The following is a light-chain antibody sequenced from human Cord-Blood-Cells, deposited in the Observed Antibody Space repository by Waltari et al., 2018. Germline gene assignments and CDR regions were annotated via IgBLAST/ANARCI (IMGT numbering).Light chain of an antibody. V-gene: IGLV1-47*01. Sequence: QSVLTQPPSASGTPGQRVTISCSGSSSNIGSNYVYWYQQLPGTAPNLLIYRNNKRRSAGPDRCSGSTSGTSASPAISGVRSEEEADYYCAAWDDSLSAVVFGGGTKLTVL. CDR2: RNN. CDR1: SSNIGSNY. J-gene: IGLJ2*01. CDR3: AAWDDSLSAVV.